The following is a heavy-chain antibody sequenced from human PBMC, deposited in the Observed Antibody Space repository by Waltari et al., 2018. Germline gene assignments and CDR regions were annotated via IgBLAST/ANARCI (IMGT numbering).Heavy chain of an antibody. CDR2: IYYSGST. J-gene: IGHJ5*02. Sequence: QLQLQESGPGLVKPSETLSLTCTVSGGSISSSSYYWGWIRQPPGKGLEWIGSIYYSGSTYYNPSLKSRVTISVDTSKNQFSLKPSSVTAADTAVYYCATQIVVVVAATGNWFDPWGQGTLVTVSS. CDR3: ATQIVVVVAATGNWFDP. CDR1: GGSISSSSYY. V-gene: IGHV4-39*01. D-gene: IGHD2-15*01.